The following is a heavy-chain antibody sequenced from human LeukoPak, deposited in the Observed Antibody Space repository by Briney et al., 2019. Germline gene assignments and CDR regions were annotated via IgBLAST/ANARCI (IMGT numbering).Heavy chain of an antibody. V-gene: IGHV4-4*07. D-gene: IGHD5-18*01. CDR3: ARDGYSSIDY. CDR2: IYTSGST. J-gene: IGHJ4*02. CDR1: GGSISSYY. Sequence: SSETLSLTCTVSGGSISSYYWSWIRQPAGKGLEWIGRIYTSGSTNYNPSLKSRVTMSVDTSKNQFSLKLSSVTAADTAVYYCARDGYSSIDYWAREPWSPSPQ.